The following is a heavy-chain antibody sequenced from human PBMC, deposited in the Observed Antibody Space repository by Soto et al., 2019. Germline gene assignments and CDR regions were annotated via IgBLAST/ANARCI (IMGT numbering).Heavy chain of an antibody. CDR2: LSRSGGAT. D-gene: IGHD1-1*01. CDR1: GFNTRFYS. Sequence: GGSLRLSCTASGFNTRFYSMSWVRQTPGKGLEWVAALSRSGGATYYADSVRGRFTISRDASKDTLFLQMRNLRAEDTAIYYCSKGEMSTIRNSFDPWGQGTLVTVSS. CDR3: SKGEMSTIRNSFDP. V-gene: IGHV3-23*01. J-gene: IGHJ5*02.